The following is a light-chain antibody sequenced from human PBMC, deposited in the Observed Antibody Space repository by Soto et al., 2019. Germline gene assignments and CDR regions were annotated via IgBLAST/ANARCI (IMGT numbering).Light chain of an antibody. Sequence: EIVLTQSPGTLSLSPGERATLSCRASQTITTLAWYQRKPGLAPRLLIYRVSGRATGVPDRFSGSGSGTDYTLTISRLEPEDFAVYYCQQYGNLPLTFGGGTKVDIK. CDR1: QTITT. CDR3: QQYGNLPLT. V-gene: IGKV3-20*01. J-gene: IGKJ4*01. CDR2: RVS.